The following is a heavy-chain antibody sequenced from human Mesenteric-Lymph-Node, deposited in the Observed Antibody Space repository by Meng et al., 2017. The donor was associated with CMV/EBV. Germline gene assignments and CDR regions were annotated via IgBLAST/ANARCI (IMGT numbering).Heavy chain of an antibody. V-gene: IGHV3-11*01. CDR2: ISSSGSTI. CDR3: ATYCSSSSCYRGGEFDY. Sequence: GGSLRLSCAVSGFTFSAYYMSWIRQAPGKGLEWVSYISSSGSTIYYADSVKGRFTISRDNANNSLYLQMNSLRAEDTAVYYCATYCSSSSCYRGGEFDYWGQGTLVTVSS. D-gene: IGHD2-2*02. CDR1: GFTFSAYY. J-gene: IGHJ4*02.